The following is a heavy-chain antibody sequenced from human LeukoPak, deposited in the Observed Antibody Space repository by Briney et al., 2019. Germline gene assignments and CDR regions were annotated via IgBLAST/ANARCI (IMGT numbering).Heavy chain of an antibody. CDR3: ASSGYYYDSSGLYFDY. CDR2: ISYDGSNK. D-gene: IGHD3-22*01. V-gene: IGHV3-30*01. J-gene: IGHJ4*02. CDR1: GFTFSSYA. Sequence: PGGSLRLSCAASGFTFSSYAMHWVRQAPGKGLEWVAVISYDGSNKYYADSVKGRFTISRDNSKNTLYLQMNSLRAEDTAVYYCASSGYYYDSSGLYFDYWGQGTLVTVSS.